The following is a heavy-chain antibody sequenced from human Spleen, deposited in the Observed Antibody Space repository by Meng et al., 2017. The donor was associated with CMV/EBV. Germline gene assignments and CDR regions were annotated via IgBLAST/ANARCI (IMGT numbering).Heavy chain of an antibody. D-gene: IGHD2-2*01. CDR1: GFTFSSYA. CDR2: ISSSGSII. V-gene: IGHV3-48*03. CDR3: ARGWVVPAAVDP. J-gene: IGHJ5*02. Sequence: GESLKISCAASGFTFSSYAMHWVRQAPGKGLEWVSYISSSGSIIYYADSVKGRFTISRDDAKNSLYLQMNSLRAEDTAVYYCARGWVVPAAVDPWGQGTLVTVSS.